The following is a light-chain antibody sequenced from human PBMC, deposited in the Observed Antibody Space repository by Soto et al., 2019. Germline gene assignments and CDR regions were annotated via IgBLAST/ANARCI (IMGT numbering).Light chain of an antibody. J-gene: IGLJ2*01. CDR1: SFNIGSNY. CDR3: GTWDSSLRGVV. V-gene: IGLV1-51*01. Sequence: QSVLTQPPSVSAAPGQKVTISCSGSSFNIGSNYVSWYQHLPGTAPKLLIYDNNKRPSGIPDRFSGSKSGTSATLGITGLQTGDEADYYCGTWDSSLRGVVFGGGTKLTVL. CDR2: DNN.